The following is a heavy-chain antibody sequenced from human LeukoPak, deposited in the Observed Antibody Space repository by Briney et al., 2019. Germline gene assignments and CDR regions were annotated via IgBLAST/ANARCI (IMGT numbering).Heavy chain of an antibody. J-gene: IGHJ4*02. V-gene: IGHV3-48*03. CDR1: GFTFSNYD. CDR2: ISSSGTSI. Sequence: GGSPRLSCAASGFTFSNYDMNWVRQAPGKGLEWVSYISSSGTSIYYADSVKGRFTISRDNAKNSPYLQVNSLRAEDTAVYYCARDRPDYWGQGTLVTVSS. CDR3: ARDRPDY.